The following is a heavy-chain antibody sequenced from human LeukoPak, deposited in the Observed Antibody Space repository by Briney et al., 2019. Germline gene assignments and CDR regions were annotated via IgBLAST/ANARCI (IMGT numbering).Heavy chain of an antibody. Sequence: GGSLRLSCAASGFTFSSYAMSWVRQAPGKGLEWVSAISGSGGSTYYADSVKGRFTISRDNAKNSLYLQMNSLRAEDTAVYYCARLRKVAGIDYWGQGTLDTVSS. CDR2: ISGSGGST. CDR1: GFTFSSYA. V-gene: IGHV3-23*01. D-gene: IGHD6-19*01. CDR3: ARLRKVAGIDY. J-gene: IGHJ4*02.